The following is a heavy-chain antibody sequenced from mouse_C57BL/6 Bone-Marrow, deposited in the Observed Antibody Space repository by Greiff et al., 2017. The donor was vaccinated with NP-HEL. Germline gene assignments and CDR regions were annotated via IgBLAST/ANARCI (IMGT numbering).Heavy chain of an antibody. J-gene: IGHJ3*01. CDR2: IYPRSGNT. Sequence: VQLQQSGAELARPGASVKLSCKASGYTFTSYGISWVKQRTGQGLEWIGEIYPRSGNTYYNEKFKGKATLTADKSSSTAYMELRSLTSEDSAVYFCARDYYGRGAWFAYWGQGTLVTVSA. CDR1: GYTFTSYG. V-gene: IGHV1-81*01. CDR3: ARDYYGRGAWFAY. D-gene: IGHD1-1*01.